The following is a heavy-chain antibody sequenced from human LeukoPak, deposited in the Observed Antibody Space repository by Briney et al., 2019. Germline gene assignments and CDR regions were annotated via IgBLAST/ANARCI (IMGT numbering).Heavy chain of an antibody. CDR2: ISVSGGST. V-gene: IGHV3-23*01. D-gene: IGHD3-22*01. CDR3: AKDQLVYYDSSGLLYYGMDV. Sequence: PGGSLRLSCAASGFTFSSYAMMWVRQAAGKGLEWVSTISVSGGSTYYADSVKGRFTISRDNSKNTLYLQMNSLRAEDTAIYYCAKDQLVYYDSSGLLYYGMDVWGQGTTVTVSS. CDR1: GFTFSSYA. J-gene: IGHJ6*02.